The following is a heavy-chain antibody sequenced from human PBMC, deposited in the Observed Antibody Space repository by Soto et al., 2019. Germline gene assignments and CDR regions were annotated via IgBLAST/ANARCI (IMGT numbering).Heavy chain of an antibody. CDR3: ARSLRNYYAMDV. V-gene: IGHV3-74*01. CDR2: INGDGSST. CDR1: GFTFSNYW. Sequence: DVQLVESGGGLVQPGGSLRLSCAASGFTFSNYWMHWVRQAPGKGLVWVSRINGDGSSTFYADSVRGRFTVSRDNARDTLFLLLTSLRDEDTGVYFCARSLRNYYAMDVWGQGTTVTVSS. J-gene: IGHJ6*02.